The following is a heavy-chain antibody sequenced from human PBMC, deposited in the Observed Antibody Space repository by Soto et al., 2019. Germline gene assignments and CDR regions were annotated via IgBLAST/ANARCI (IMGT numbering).Heavy chain of an antibody. J-gene: IGHJ5*02. D-gene: IGHD4-4*01. Sequence: EVQLVESGGGLVQPGGFLRLSCTASGFTFRDSWMTWVRQAPGKGLEWVARIKPDESEKKYADSVKGRFSISRDNAKNSMYLQMDSLRGEDTAVYYCVRGGSNYASWGQGTLVTVSS. CDR3: VRGGSNYAS. V-gene: IGHV3-7*01. CDR1: GFTFRDSW. CDR2: IKPDESEK.